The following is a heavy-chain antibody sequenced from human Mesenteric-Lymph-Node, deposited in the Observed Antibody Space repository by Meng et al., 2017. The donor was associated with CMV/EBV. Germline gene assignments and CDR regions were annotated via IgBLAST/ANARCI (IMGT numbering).Heavy chain of an antibody. Sequence: SGYTFTDYYIHWVRQAPGQGLEWMGRIHPNSVGTNYPQKFQGRVTMTRDSSITTAYMELSRLTSDDTAVYYCARVSYNWNDVAPDSWGQGTLVTVSS. D-gene: IGHD1-1*01. CDR1: GYTFTDYY. J-gene: IGHJ4*02. CDR2: IHPNSVGT. CDR3: ARVSYNWNDVAPDS. V-gene: IGHV1-2*06.